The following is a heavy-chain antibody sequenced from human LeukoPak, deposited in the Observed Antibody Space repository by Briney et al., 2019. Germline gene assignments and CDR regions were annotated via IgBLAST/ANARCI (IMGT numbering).Heavy chain of an antibody. D-gene: IGHD2-15*01. CDR3: ARDNCSGGSCYFDY. CDR2: ISYDGSNK. J-gene: IGHJ4*02. V-gene: IGHV3-30-3*01. Sequence: GRSLRLSCAASGFTFSSYAMHWVRQAPGKWLEWVAVISYDGSNKYYADSVKGRFTISRDNSKNTLYLQMNSLRAEDTAVYYCARDNCSGGSCYFDYWGQGTLVTVSS. CDR1: GFTFSSYA.